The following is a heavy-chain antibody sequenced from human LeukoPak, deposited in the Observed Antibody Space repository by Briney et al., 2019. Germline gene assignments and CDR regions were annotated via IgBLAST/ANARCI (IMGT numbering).Heavy chain of an antibody. D-gene: IGHD6-13*01. CDR2: INPNSGGT. J-gene: IGHJ4*02. Sequence: GASVKVSCKASGYTFTGYYMHWVRQAPGQGLEWMGWINPNSGGTNYAQKFQGRVTMTRDTSISTAYMELSRLRSDDTAVYYCARDLLAAAGTGHDYWGQGTLVTVSS. CDR3: ARDLLAAAGTGHDY. V-gene: IGHV1-2*02. CDR1: GYTFTGYY.